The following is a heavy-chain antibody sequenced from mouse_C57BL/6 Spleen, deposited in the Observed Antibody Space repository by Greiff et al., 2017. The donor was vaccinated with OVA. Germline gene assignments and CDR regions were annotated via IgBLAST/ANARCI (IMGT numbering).Heavy chain of an antibody. CDR1: GYTFTSYD. D-gene: IGHD1-1*01. CDR2: IYPRDGST. Sequence: VNVVESGPELVKPGASVKLSCKASGYTFTSYDINWVKQRPGQGLEWIGWIYPRDGSTKYNEKFKGKATLTVDTSSSTAYMELHSLTSEDSAVYCCARRVTTVVARYFDVWGTGTTVTVSA. V-gene: IGHV1-85*01. J-gene: IGHJ1*03. CDR3: ARRVTTVVARYFDV.